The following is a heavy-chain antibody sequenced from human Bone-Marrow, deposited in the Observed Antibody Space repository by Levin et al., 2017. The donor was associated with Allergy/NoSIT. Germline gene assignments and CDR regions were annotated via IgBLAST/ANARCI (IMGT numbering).Heavy chain of an antibody. CDR3: AKWASYCGGDCYWFAPFDC. D-gene: IGHD2-21*01. Sequence: GGSLRLSCAASGFPFSVYSMNWVRQAPGKGLEWVSSITASSTYSYYADSVRGRFTISRDNSKNTLDLQLNSLTAEDTAVYYCAKWASYCGGDCYWFAPFDCWGQGALVTVSS. CDR2: ITASSTYS. CDR1: GFPFSVYS. V-gene: IGHV3-21*04. J-gene: IGHJ4*02.